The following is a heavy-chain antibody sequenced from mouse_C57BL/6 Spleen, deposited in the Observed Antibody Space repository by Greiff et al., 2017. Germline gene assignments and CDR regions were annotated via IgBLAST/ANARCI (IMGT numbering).Heavy chain of an antibody. CDR1: GFTFTDYY. CDR2: IRNIANGYTT. J-gene: IGHJ1*03. D-gene: IGHD2-1*01. Sequence: EVKLMESGGGLVQPGGSLSLSCAASGFTFTDYYMSWVRQPPGKALEWLGFIRNIANGYTTEYSASVKGRFTSSRDNSQSILYLQMNALRAEDSATYYCACCYGNYSHWYFEGWGTGATVTASS. CDR3: ACCYGNYSHWYFEG. V-gene: IGHV7-3*01.